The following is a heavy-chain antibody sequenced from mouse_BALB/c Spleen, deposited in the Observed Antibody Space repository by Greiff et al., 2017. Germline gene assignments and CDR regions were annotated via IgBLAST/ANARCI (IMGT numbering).Heavy chain of an antibody. Sequence: GGGLVQPKGSLKLSCAASGFTFNTYAMNWVRQAPGKGLEWVARIRSKSNNYATYYADSVKDRFTISRDDSQSMLYLQMNNLKTEDTAMYYCVTNYYGSSYAMDYWGQGTSVTVSS. CDR3: VTNYYGSSYAMDY. CDR1: GFTFNTYA. D-gene: IGHD1-1*01. V-gene: IGHV10-1*02. CDR2: IRSKSNNYAT. J-gene: IGHJ4*01.